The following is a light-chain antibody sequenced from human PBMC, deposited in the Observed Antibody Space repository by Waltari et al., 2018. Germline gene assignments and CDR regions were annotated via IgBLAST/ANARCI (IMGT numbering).Light chain of an antibody. J-gene: IGKJ4*01. CDR2: TTS. Sequence: DIQMTQSPSSLSESGGDRVTITCRASQSVSKYLNWYQQQPGKAPKLLIYTTSNLQSGVPSRFSGSGSGTDFTLTISSLQLEDLATYYCQQSYNTPLSFGGGTKVEIK. V-gene: IGKV1-39*01. CDR1: QSVSKY. CDR3: QQSYNTPLS.